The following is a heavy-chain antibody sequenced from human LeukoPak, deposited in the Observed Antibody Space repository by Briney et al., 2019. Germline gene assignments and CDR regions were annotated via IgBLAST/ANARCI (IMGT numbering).Heavy chain of an antibody. CDR3: ARRDSGSFSDY. V-gene: IGHV4-34*01. CDR2: INHSGST. CDR1: GGSFSGYY. Sequence: SETLSLTCAVYGGSFSGYYWSWIRQPPGKGWEWIGEINHSGSTNYNPSLKSRVTISVDTSKNQFSLKLSSVTAADTAVYYCARRDSGSFSDYWGQGTLVTVSS. D-gene: IGHD1-26*01. J-gene: IGHJ4*02.